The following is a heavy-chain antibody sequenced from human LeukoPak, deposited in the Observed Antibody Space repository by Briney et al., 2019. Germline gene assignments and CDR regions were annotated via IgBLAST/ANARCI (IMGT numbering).Heavy chain of an antibody. CDR1: GFTFSSYA. J-gene: IGHJ4*02. CDR3: AKDTPAWEHYLDY. D-gene: IGHD1-26*01. Sequence: PGGSLRLSCAASGFTFSSYAMSWVRQAPGKGLEWVSAISGSGGSTYYADSVKGRFTISRDNSKNTLYLQMNSLRAEDMAEYYCAKDTPAWEHYLDYWGQGTLVTVSS. CDR2: ISGSGGST. V-gene: IGHV3-23*01.